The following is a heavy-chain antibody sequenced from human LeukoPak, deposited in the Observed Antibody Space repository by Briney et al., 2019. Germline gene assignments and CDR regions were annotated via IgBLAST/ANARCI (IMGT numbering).Heavy chain of an antibody. CDR1: GFTFSNYG. D-gene: IGHD5-24*01. J-gene: IGHJ4*02. V-gene: IGHV3-30*02. Sequence: GQSLRLSCAASGFTFSNYGMHWVRQAPGKGLEWVALIPFDGSNEHYADSVKGRFTISRDNSKNTLYLQMNSLRAEATAVYYCARKDPRGWLHDYWGQGTLVTVSS. CDR3: ARKDPRGWLHDY. CDR2: IPFDGSNE.